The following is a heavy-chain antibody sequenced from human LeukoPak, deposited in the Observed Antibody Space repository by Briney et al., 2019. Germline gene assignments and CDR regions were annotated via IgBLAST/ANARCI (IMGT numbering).Heavy chain of an antibody. CDR2: IYYSGST. CDR3: ARGLLYSSGRKELDY. V-gene: IGHV4-59*08. CDR1: GGSFSGYY. J-gene: IGHJ4*02. Sequence: PSETLSLTCAVYGGSFSGYYWSWIRQPPGKGLEWIGYIYYSGSTNYNPSLKSRVTISVDTSKNQFSLKLSSVTAADTAVYYCARGLLYSSGRKELDYWGQGTLVTVSS. D-gene: IGHD6-19*01.